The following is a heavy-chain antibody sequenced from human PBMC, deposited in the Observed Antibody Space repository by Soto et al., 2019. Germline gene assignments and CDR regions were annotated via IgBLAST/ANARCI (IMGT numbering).Heavy chain of an antibody. V-gene: IGHV3-21*01. CDR3: ARDRSGASDGMDV. D-gene: IGHD3-10*01. CDR1: EFTFSTYN. CDR2: ISSNSLYI. J-gene: IGHJ6*02. Sequence: GGSLRLSCAASEFTFSTYNMNWVRQAPGKGLEWVSSISSNSLYIYYADSVKGRFTISRDNAKNSLYLQMNSLRVEDTAVYYCARDRSGASDGMDVWGQGTTVTVSS.